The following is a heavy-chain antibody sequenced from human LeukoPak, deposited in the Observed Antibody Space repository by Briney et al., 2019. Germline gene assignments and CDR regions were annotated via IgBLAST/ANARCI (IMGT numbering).Heavy chain of an antibody. CDR2: INHSGST. D-gene: IGHD5-12*01. CDR3: ARLVIVGSAADAFDI. CDR1: GGSFSGYY. V-gene: IGHV4-34*01. J-gene: IGHJ3*02. Sequence: PSETLSLTCAVYGGSFSGYYWSWIRQPPGKGLEWIGEINHSGSTNYNPSLKSRVTISVDTSKNQFSLKLSSVTAADTAVYYCARLVIVGSAADAFDIWGQGTMVTVSS.